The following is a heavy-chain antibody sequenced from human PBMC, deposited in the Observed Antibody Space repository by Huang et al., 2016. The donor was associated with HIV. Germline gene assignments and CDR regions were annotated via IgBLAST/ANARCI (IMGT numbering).Heavy chain of an antibody. CDR2: IYYSGST. CDR3: ARDGTRLCYDFWSGYYNWFDP. D-gene: IGHD3-3*01. J-gene: IGHJ5*02. CDR1: GGSISSHY. V-gene: IGHV4-59*11. Sequence: QVQLQESGPGLVKPSETLSLTCTVSGGSISSHYWSWIRRPPGKGLEWIGSIYYSGSTNYSPSLKSRVTISVETSKNQFSLKLSSVTAADTAVYYCARDGTRLCYDFWSGYYNWFDPWGQGTLVTVSS.